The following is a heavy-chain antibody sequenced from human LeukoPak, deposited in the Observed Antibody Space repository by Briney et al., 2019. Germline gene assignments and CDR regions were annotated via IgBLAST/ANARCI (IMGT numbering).Heavy chain of an antibody. J-gene: IGHJ4*02. D-gene: IGHD3-10*01. CDR2: INPYSGDT. V-gene: IGHV1-2*02. CDR1: GYTFTGYY. Sequence: ASMNVSCKASGYTFTGYYIHWVRQAPGQGLEWLGWINPYSGDTNYAQSFQGRVTMTRDTSITTVYMELSRLRSDDTAVYYCAREESQSHYYYGSGSYFYYWGQGTLVTVSS. CDR3: AREESQSHYYYGSGSYFYY.